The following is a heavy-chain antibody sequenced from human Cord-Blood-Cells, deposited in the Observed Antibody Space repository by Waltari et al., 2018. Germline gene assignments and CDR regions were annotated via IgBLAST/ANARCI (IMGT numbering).Heavy chain of an antibody. CDR3: ARDEDTAMVDY. V-gene: IGHV3-7*01. CDR1: GFTFSSYW. CDR2: IKQDGSEK. Sequence: EVQLVESGGGLVQPGGSLRLSCEASGFTFSSYWMSWVGQAPGKGLEWVANIKQDGSEKYYVDSVKGRFTISRDNAKNSLYLQMNSLRAEDTAVYYCARDEDTAMVDYWGQGTLVTVSS. J-gene: IGHJ4*02. D-gene: IGHD5-18*01.